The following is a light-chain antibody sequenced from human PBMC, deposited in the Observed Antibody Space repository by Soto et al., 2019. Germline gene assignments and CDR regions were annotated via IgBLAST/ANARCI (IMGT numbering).Light chain of an antibody. CDR2: DVS. J-gene: IGLJ1*01. V-gene: IGLV2-14*01. CDR1: SSDVGGYNY. Sequence: ALTQPASVSGSPGQSITISCTGTSSDVGGYNYVSWYQQHPGKAPKLMIYDVSDRPSGVSNRFSGSKSGNTASLTISGLQAEDEADYYCNSYTSNNTQVFGTGTKVTVL. CDR3: NSYTSNNTQV.